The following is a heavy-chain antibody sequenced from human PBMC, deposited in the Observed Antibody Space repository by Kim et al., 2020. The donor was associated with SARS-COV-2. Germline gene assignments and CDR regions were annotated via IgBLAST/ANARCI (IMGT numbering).Heavy chain of an antibody. V-gene: IGHV3-33*01. CDR1: GFTFSSYG. CDR3: ARDWRSSSWYGCFDL. D-gene: IGHD6-13*01. J-gene: IGHJ2*01. CDR2: IWYDGSNK. Sequence: GGSLRLSCAASGFTFSSYGMHWVRQAPGKGLEWVAVIWYDGSNKYYADSVKGRFTISRDNSKNTLYLQMNSLRAEDTAVYYCARDWRSSSWYGCFDLWGRGTLVTVSS.